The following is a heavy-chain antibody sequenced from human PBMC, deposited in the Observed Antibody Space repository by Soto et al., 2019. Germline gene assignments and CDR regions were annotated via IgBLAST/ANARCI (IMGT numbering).Heavy chain of an antibody. CDR2: ISDNGGST. Sequence: GGSLRLSCAASGFTLRSYAMNWVRQAPGKGLEWVSGISDNGGSTNYVDSVKGRFTISRDNSKNTLYLQMNSLRAEDTAIFYCARDRIAVAGTCGYWGRGTLVTVSS. CDR3: ARDRIAVAGTCGY. V-gene: IGHV3-23*01. J-gene: IGHJ4*02. CDR1: GFTLRSYA. D-gene: IGHD6-19*01.